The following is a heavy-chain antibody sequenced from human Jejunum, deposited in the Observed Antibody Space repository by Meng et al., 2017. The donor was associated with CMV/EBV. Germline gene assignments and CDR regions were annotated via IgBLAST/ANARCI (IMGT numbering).Heavy chain of an antibody. CDR1: GFTGSNSY. CDR2: IYGGGST. V-gene: IGHV3-66*01. CDR3: AREGTTLVTYDY. Sequence: LVGAGGGWARPGGSCGLSFAASGFTGSNSYMRWVRQAPGKGLEWVSVIYGGGSTYYADSVKGRFTISRDSSKNTLYLQMNSLRAEDTAVYYCAREGTTLVTYDYWGQGTLVTVSS. D-gene: IGHD5-18*01. J-gene: IGHJ4*02.